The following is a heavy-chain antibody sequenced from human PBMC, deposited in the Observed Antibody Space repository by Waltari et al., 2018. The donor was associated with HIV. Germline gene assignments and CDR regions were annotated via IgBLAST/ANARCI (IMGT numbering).Heavy chain of an antibody. D-gene: IGHD3-10*01. CDR2: MNPNGGNT. CDR3: ARDQNYYGSGDPTGFDP. J-gene: IGHJ5*02. CDR1: GYTFTSYD. Sequence: QVQLVQSGAEVKKPGASVKVSCKASGYTFTSYDINWVRQATGQGLEWMGWMNPNGGNTGYAQKFQGRVTMTRNTSISTAYMELSSLRSEDTAVYYCARDQNYYGSGDPTGFDPWGQGTLVTVSS. V-gene: IGHV1-8*01.